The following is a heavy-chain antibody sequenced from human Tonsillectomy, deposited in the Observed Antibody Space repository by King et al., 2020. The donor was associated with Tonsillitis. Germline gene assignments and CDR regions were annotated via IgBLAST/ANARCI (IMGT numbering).Heavy chain of an antibody. V-gene: IGHV4-38-2*01. D-gene: IGHD3-10*01. Sequence: QLQESGPGLVKPSETLSLTCAVSVYSITSDYYWGWIRQPPGKGLEWIGSIYHSGSTYYNPSLKSRVTISVDTSKNQFSLILSSVTAADTAVYYCARGILWSPPALYYFDYWGQGTLVTVSS. CDR2: IYHSGST. CDR3: ARGILWSPPALYYFDY. CDR1: VYSITSDYY. J-gene: IGHJ4*02.